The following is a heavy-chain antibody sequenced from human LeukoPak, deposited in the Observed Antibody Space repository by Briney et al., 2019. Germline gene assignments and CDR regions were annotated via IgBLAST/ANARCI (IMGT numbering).Heavy chain of an antibody. CDR3: VREGPRGLAFDI. Sequence: GGSLRLSCAASGFTFRSHDMSWVRQAPGKGLEWVSGISASGGSTFYADSVKGRFTISRDNSKNTLYLQMNGLRVEDTAVYYCVREGPRGLAFDIWGQGTMVAVSS. V-gene: IGHV3-23*01. J-gene: IGHJ3*02. CDR2: ISASGGST. CDR1: GFTFRSHD.